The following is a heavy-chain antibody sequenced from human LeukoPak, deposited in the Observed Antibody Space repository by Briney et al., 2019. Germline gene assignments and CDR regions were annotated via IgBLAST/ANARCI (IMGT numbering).Heavy chain of an antibody. J-gene: IGHJ4*02. Sequence: PGGSLRLSCAASGFTFSSYSMNWVRQAPGKGLEWVSSISSSSSYIYYADSVKGRFTISRDNAKNSLYLQMNSLRAEDTAVYHCARVWLDSSGYYQSVLFDYWGQGTLVTVSS. V-gene: IGHV3-21*01. D-gene: IGHD3-22*01. CDR3: ARVWLDSSGYYQSVLFDY. CDR1: GFTFSSYS. CDR2: ISSSSSYI.